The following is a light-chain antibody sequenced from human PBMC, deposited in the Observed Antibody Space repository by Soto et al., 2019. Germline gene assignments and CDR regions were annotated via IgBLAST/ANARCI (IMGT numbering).Light chain of an antibody. CDR2: AAS. J-gene: IGKJ1*01. V-gene: IGKV3-20*01. Sequence: EIVLTQSPGTLSLSPGDRATLSYRASQNLGSGYLAWYQQKPGQAPRILIYAASSRATGIPDRFSGSGSGTDFSLTISRLEPEDFAVYYCQQYDTSPRTFGQGTKVEI. CDR1: QNLGSGY. CDR3: QQYDTSPRT.